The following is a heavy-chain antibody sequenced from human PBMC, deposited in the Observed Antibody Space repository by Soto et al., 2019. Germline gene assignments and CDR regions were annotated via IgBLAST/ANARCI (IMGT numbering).Heavy chain of an antibody. D-gene: IGHD3-10*01. CDR3: GSSYGSGYRAFDY. Sequence: QVQLVQSGAEVKRPGSSVKVSCKASGDTFNFYSINWVRQAPGLGLEWMGRVNPIVSMSNYAQKFQGRVTMTADKSTRTAYMELSGLRSEVTAICYCGSSYGSGYRAFDYWGQGALVTVSS. J-gene: IGHJ4*02. CDR2: VNPIVSMS. V-gene: IGHV1-69*02. CDR1: GDTFNFYS.